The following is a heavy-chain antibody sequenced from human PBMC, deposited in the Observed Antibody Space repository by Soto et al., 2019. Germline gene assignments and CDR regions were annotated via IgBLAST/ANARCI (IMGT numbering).Heavy chain of an antibody. Sequence: PGGSLRLSCAASGFTFSSYSMNWVRQAPGKGLEWVSSISSSSSYIYYADSVKGRFTISRDNAKSSLYLQMNSLRAEDTAVYYCARDLAVPAAIMSYYYYMDVWGKGTTVTVSS. CDR2: ISSSSSYI. V-gene: IGHV3-21*01. D-gene: IGHD2-2*01. CDR3: ARDLAVPAAIMSYYYYMDV. J-gene: IGHJ6*03. CDR1: GFTFSSYS.